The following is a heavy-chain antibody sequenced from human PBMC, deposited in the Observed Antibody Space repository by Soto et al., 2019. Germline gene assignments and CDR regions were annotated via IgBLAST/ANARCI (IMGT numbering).Heavy chain of an antibody. D-gene: IGHD2-15*01. J-gene: IGHJ4*02. V-gene: IGHV3-48*03. CDR3: ARWGGVVVAATPGGYFDY. CDR1: GFTFSSYE. CDR2: ISSSGSTI. Sequence: PGGSQRLSCAASGFTFSSYEMNWVRQAPGKGLEWVSYISSSGSTIYYADSVKGRFTISRDNAKNSLYLQMNSLRAEDTAVYYCARWGGVVVAATPGGYFDYWGQGTLVTVSS.